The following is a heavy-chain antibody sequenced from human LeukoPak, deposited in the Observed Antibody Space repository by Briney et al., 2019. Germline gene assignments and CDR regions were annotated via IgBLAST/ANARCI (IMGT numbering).Heavy chain of an antibody. J-gene: IGHJ6*03. CDR1: GITVSSNY. CDR3: ARDHHYYYLDV. Sequence: GGSLRLSCAASGITVSSNYMSWVRQAPGKGLEWVSVIYDRGNTYFAGYVKGRFTISRDNSKNTLYLQMNSLRAEDTAVYFCARDHHYYYLDVWGKGTTVTVSS. V-gene: IGHV3-66*03. CDR2: IYDRGNT.